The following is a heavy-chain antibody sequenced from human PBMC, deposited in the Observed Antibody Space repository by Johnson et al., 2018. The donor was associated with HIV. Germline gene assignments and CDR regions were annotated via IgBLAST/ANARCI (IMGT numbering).Heavy chain of an antibody. CDR2: IYSGGST. J-gene: IGHJ3*02. V-gene: IGHV3-66*01. D-gene: IGHD3-10*01. CDR1: GITFSNAW. CDR3: ASEVRGVLDI. Sequence: VQLVESGGGLVQPGGSLRLSCAASGITFSNAWMSWVRQAPGKGLEWVSVIYSGGSTYYADSVKGRFTISRDNSKNTLYLQMNSLGVEDTAVYYCASEVRGVLDIWGQGTMVTVSS.